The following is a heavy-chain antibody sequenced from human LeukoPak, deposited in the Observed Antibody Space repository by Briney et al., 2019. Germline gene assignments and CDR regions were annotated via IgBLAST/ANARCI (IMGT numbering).Heavy chain of an antibody. CDR3: ARDLGPHSSSPNSGAFDI. CDR2: ISSSSNYI. CDR1: GFTFSSYS. J-gene: IGHJ3*02. V-gene: IGHV3-21*01. D-gene: IGHD6-6*01. Sequence: PGGSLRLSCAASGFTFSSYSMNWVRQAPGKGLEWVSSISSSSNYIYYADSVKGRFTIFRDNAKKSLYLQMNSLRAEDTAVYYCARDLGPHSSSPNSGAFDIWGQGTMVTVSS.